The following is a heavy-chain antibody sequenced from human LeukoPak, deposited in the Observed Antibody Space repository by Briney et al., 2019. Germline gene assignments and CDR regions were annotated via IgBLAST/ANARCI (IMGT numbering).Heavy chain of an antibody. Sequence: SETLSLTCAVYGGSFSGYYWSWIRQPPGKGLEWIGEINHSGSTNYNPSLKSRVTISVDTSKNQFSLKLSSVTAADTAVYYCARFGAITGTTSFDYWGQGTLVTVSS. CDR3: ARFGAITGTTSFDY. CDR2: INHSGST. V-gene: IGHV4-34*01. CDR1: GGSFSGYY. J-gene: IGHJ4*02. D-gene: IGHD1-7*01.